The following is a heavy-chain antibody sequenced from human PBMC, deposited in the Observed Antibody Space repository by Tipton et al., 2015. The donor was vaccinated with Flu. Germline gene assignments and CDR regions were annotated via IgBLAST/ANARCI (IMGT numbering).Heavy chain of an antibody. CDR2: IKEDGSEK. J-gene: IGHJ4*02. V-gene: IGHV3-7*01. CDR1: GFTFSSYW. D-gene: IGHD6-6*01. CDR3: ARSIGARESH. Sequence: SLRLSCAASGFTFSSYWMHWVRQAPGKGLEWVANIKEDGSEKYYVDSVKGRFTISRDNSKNSLYLQMNSLRAEDTAVYYCARSIGARESHWGQGTLVTVSS.